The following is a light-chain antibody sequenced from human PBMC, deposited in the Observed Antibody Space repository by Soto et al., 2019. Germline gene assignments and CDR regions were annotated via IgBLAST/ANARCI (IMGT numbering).Light chain of an antibody. Sequence: IGMTQSPATLSVSPGERATLSCRASQTIYSNVAWYQQRPGQPPRLLIYRSSRRATGIPDRFSGSGSGTDFTLTISRLEPEDFAVFYCLDYGSSLWTFGQGTKVDIK. J-gene: IGKJ1*01. CDR2: RSS. V-gene: IGKV3-20*01. CDR3: LDYGSSLWT. CDR1: QTIYSN.